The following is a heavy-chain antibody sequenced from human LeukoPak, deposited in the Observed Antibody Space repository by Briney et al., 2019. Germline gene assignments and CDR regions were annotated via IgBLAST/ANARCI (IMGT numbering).Heavy chain of an antibody. V-gene: IGHV3-7*04. CDR1: GFPFSTFW. CDR2: INQDGREK. J-gene: IGHJ4*02. CDR3: TGETYYFDH. Sequence: GGSLRLSCADSGFPFSTFWMSRVRQAPGKGLEWVANINQDGREKYYVDSVRGRFAISRDNAKNSLYLQMNSLRPEDTAMYYCTGETYYFDHWGQGALVTVSS.